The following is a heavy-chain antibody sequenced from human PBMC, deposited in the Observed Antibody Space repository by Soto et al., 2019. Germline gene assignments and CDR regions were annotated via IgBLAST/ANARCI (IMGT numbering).Heavy chain of an antibody. J-gene: IGHJ4*02. Sequence: GASVKVSCKASGGTFSSYAISWVREAPGQGLEWMGGIIPIFGTANYAQKFQGRVTITADESTSTAYMELSSLRSEDTAVYYCARGTTVTFFFDYWGQGTLVTVSS. CDR3: ARGTTVTFFFDY. D-gene: IGHD4-17*01. V-gene: IGHV1-69*13. CDR1: GGTFSSYA. CDR2: IIPIFGTA.